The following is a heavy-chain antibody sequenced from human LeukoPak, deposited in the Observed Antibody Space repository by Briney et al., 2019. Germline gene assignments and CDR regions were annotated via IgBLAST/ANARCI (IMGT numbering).Heavy chain of an antibody. V-gene: IGHV3-66*01. Sequence: GGSLRLSCAASGITVSTNYMSWVRQAPGKGLEWVSIIYSGGATFYADSVKGRFTISRENSKNTLWLQMNSLRAEDTAVYYCAKAKSYYSNYDYWGQGTLVTVSS. CDR1: GITVSTNY. CDR3: AKAKSYYSNYDY. CDR2: IYSGGAT. D-gene: IGHD4-11*01. J-gene: IGHJ4*02.